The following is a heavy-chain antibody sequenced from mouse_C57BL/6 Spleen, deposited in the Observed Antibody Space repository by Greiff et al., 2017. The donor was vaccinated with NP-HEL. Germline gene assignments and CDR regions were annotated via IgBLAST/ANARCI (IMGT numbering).Heavy chain of an antibody. CDR3: ARELGFGSSYGAMDY. V-gene: IGHV1-55*01. CDR2: IYPGSGST. Sequence: QVQLQQPGAELVKPGASVKMSCKASGYTFTSYWITWVKQRPGQGLEWIGDIYPGSGSTNYNEKFKSKATLTVDTSSSTAYMQLSSLTSEDSAVYYCARELGFGSSYGAMDYWGQGPSVTVSS. D-gene: IGHD1-1*01. J-gene: IGHJ4*01. CDR1: GYTFTSYW.